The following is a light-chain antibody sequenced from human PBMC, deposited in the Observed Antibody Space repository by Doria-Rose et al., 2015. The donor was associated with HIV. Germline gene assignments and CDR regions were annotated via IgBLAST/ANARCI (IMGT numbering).Light chain of an antibody. Sequence: VTITCLARQTVRTYFNCFQQEPGKAPKLLIYAASRLQSGVPSRFSGSGSGTDFTLTISGLQTGDFATYYGQQTYSSPTWTFGQG. V-gene: IGKV1-39*01. J-gene: IGKJ1*01. CDR1: QTVRTY. CDR2: AAS. CDR3: QQTYSSPTWT.